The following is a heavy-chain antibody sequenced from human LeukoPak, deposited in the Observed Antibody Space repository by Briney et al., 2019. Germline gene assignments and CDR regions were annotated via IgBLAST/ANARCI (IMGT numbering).Heavy chain of an antibody. CDR3: ARDIGWGFDP. Sequence: GRSLRLSCAASGFTFSSYAMHWVRQAPGKGLEWVAVISYDGSNKYYADSVKGRFTISRDNSKNTLYLQMNSLRAEDTAMYYCARDIGWGFDPWGQGTLVTVSS. V-gene: IGHV3-30-3*01. CDR2: ISYDGSNK. CDR1: GFTFSSYA. D-gene: IGHD2-2*03. J-gene: IGHJ5*02.